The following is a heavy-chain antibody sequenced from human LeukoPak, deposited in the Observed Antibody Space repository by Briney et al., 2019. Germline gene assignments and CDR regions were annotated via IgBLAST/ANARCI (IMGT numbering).Heavy chain of an antibody. J-gene: IGHJ4*02. CDR3: ANRPYSNRESHY. CDR1: GFTGITTSG. V-gene: IGHV3-21*04. CDR2: ISRTSSYI. D-gene: IGHD4-11*01. Sequence: GGSLRLSCAASGFTGITTSGMNWVRQAPGRGLEWVASISRTSSYIQYAESVKGRFTISRDNAKNSLFLQMNSLRAEDTAVYYCANRPYSNRESHYWGQGTLVTVSS.